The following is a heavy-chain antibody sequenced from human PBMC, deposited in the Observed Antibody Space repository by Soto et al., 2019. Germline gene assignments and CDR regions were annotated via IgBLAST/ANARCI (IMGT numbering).Heavy chain of an antibody. CDR1: GYTFTSYY. J-gene: IGHJ4*02. V-gene: IGHV1-46*03. CDR2: INPSGGST. Sequence: ASVKVSCKASGYTFTSYYIHWVRQAPGQGLEWMGIINPSGGSTTYPQKFRDRVTMTRDTSTSTVYMELSSLRSEDTAVYYCTRARDYGDYTFDSWGQGTLVTVSS. CDR3: TRARDYGDYTFDS. D-gene: IGHD4-17*01.